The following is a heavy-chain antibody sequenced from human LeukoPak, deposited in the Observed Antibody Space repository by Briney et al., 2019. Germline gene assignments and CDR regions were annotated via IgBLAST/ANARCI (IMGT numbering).Heavy chain of an antibody. Sequence: GGSLRLSCVASGFTFSSYWMSWVRQAPGKGLEWVANIKQDGSEKYYVDSVKGRFTISRDNAKNSLYLQMNSLRAEDTAVYYCARDLGRWLARDYWGQGTLVTVSS. D-gene: IGHD6-19*01. V-gene: IGHV3-7*03. CDR2: IKQDGSEK. CDR1: GFTFSSYW. J-gene: IGHJ4*02. CDR3: ARDLGRWLARDY.